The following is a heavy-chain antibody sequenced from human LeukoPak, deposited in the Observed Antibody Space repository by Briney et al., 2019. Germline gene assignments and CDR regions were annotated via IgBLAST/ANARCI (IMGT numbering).Heavy chain of an antibody. CDR3: ARGLRSSSSWEYNWFDP. Sequence: SETLSLTCTVSGGSISSGGYYWSWIRQRPGKGLEWIGYIYYSGSTYYNPSLKSRVTISVDTSKNQLSLKLSSVTAADTAVYYCARGLRSSSSWEYNWFDPWGQGTLVTVSS. CDR1: GGSISSGGYY. CDR2: IYYSGST. V-gene: IGHV4-31*03. J-gene: IGHJ5*02. D-gene: IGHD6-6*01.